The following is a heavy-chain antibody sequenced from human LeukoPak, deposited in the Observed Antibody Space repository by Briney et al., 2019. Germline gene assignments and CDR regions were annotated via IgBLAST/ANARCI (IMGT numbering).Heavy chain of an antibody. CDR3: ARDQRDYYGSGSYFDY. D-gene: IGHD3-10*01. Sequence: GGSLRLSCAASGFTFSDYYMSWIRQAPGKGLEWVSYISGSSSYTNYADSVKGRFTISRDNAKNSLYLQMNSLRAEDTAVYYCARDQRDYYGSGSYFDYWGQGTLVTVSS. V-gene: IGHV3-11*05. CDR2: ISGSSSYT. J-gene: IGHJ4*02. CDR1: GFTFSDYY.